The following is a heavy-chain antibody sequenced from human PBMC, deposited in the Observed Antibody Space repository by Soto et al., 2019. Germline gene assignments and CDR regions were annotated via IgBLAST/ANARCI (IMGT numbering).Heavy chain of an antibody. V-gene: IGHV3-9*01. D-gene: IGHD6-19*01. CDR1: GFTFDDYA. J-gene: IGHJ3*02. Sequence: PGGSLRLSCAASGFTFDDYAMPWVRQAPGKGLEWVSGISWNSGSIGYADSVKGRFTISRDNAKNSLYLQMNSLRAEDTALYYCAKDTGSGSSGWYERAFDIWGQGTMVTVSS. CDR3: AKDTGSGSSGWYERAFDI. CDR2: ISWNSGSI.